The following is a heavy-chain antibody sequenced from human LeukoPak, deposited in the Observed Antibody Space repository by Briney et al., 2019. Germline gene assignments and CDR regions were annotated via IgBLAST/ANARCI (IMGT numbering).Heavy chain of an antibody. CDR1: GFTFSSYA. J-gene: IGHJ4*02. CDR3: ARTGNQVDY. CDR2: ISTNGDST. D-gene: IGHD1-1*01. Sequence: GGSLRLSCAASGFTFSSYAMSWVHQAPGKGLEYVSAISTNGDSTYYADSVKGRFTIPRDNSKNTLYLQMNSLRAEDTAVYYCARTGNQVDYWGQGTLVTVSS. V-gene: IGHV3-64*02.